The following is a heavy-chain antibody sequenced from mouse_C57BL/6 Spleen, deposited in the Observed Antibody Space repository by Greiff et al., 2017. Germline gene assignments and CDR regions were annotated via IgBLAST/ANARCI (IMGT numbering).Heavy chain of an antibody. CDR1: GFSLTSYA. CDR2: IWTGGGT. J-gene: IGHJ1*03. D-gene: IGHD1-1*01. Sequence: QVQLQQSGPGLVAPSQSLSITCTVSGFSLTSYAISWVRQPPGKGLEWLGVIWTGGGTNYNSALKSRLSISKDNYKSQVFLKMNSLQTDDTARYYCARNAGSSYERYFDVWGTGTTVTVSS. CDR3: ARNAGSSYERYFDV. V-gene: IGHV2-9-1*01.